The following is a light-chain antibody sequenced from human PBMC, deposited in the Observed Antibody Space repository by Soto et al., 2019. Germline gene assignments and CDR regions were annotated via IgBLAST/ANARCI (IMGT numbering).Light chain of an antibody. CDR1: QSISSTY. Sequence: EKVLTQSPGTLSLSPGERATLSCRASQSISSTYFAGYRQKPGQAPRLLIDAASSSATGITDRFSGSGSGTDFTLTISRLEPEDFAVYYCQQYYASSWTFGQGTRVEIK. CDR2: AAS. J-gene: IGKJ1*01. CDR3: QQYYASSWT. V-gene: IGKV3-20*01.